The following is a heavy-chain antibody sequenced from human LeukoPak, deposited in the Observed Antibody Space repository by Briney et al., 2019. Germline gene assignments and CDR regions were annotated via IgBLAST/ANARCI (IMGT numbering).Heavy chain of an antibody. D-gene: IGHD6-13*01. CDR2: ISYDGSNK. J-gene: IGHJ4*02. V-gene: IGHV3-30*03. CDR3: ARDGDPFPHRYSSSWSSSY. Sequence: GGSLRLSCAAPGFTFDDYGMSWVRQAPGKGLEWVAVISYDGSNKYYADSVKGRFTISRDNSKNTLYLQMNSLRAEDTAVYYCARDGDPFPHRYSSSWSSSYWGQGTLVTVSS. CDR1: GFTFDDYG.